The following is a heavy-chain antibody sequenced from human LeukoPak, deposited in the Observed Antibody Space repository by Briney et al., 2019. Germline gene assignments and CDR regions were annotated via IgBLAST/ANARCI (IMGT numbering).Heavy chain of an antibody. V-gene: IGHV3-43*01. Sequence: GGSLRLSCAASGFYFCDFTMCWGCQCPGESLGRVALIIFDATTIHSAQTVKGRFTISRDNNKTSLSLQMVRLGSEDTALDYYGKAVRRGYGYGIIDSWGQGTLVTVSA. CDR3: GKAVRRGYGYGIIDS. CDR2: IIFDATTI. D-gene: IGHD5-18*01. CDR1: GFYFCDFT. J-gene: IGHJ4*02.